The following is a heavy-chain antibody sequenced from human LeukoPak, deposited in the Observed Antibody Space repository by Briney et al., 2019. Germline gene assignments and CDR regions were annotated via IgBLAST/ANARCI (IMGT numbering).Heavy chain of an antibody. J-gene: IGHJ4*02. V-gene: IGHV3-23*01. D-gene: IGHD5-18*01. CDR3: AKGQAGYSYGLFDY. CDR1: GFTFSSYS. Sequence: PGGSLRLSCAASGFTFSSYSMNWVRQAPGKGLEWVSAISGSGGSTYYADSVKGRFTISRDNSKNTLYLQMNSLRAEDTAVYYCAKGQAGYSYGLFDYWGQGTLVTVSS. CDR2: ISGSGGST.